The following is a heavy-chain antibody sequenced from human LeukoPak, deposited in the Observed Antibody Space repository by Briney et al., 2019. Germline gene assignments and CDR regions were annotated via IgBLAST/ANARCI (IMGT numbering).Heavy chain of an antibody. CDR1: GYTFTSYY. Sequence: ASVKVSCKASGYTFTSYYMHWVRQAPGQGLEWMGIINPSGGSTSYAQKFQGRVTMIRDTSTSTVYMELSSLRSEDTAEYYCARGEYYDSSGYWNFDYWGQGTLVTVSS. D-gene: IGHD3-22*01. J-gene: IGHJ4*02. V-gene: IGHV1-46*01. CDR3: ARGEYYDSSGYWNFDY. CDR2: INPSGGST.